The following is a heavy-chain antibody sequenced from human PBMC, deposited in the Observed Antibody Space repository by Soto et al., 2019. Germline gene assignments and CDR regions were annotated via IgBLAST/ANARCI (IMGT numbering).Heavy chain of an antibody. V-gene: IGHV4-39*01. CDR3: ARGLFSSGWYSYFDP. CDR1: GDSVNSNNVY. D-gene: IGHD6-19*01. J-gene: IGHJ5*02. CDR2: VYYSGIT. Sequence: SETLSLTCTVSGDSVNSNNVYWGWVRQPPGRRLEFIGNVYYSGITYYNPSLESRVTLSVDTSKSEFSLHLTSMTAADTALYYCARGLFSSGWYSYFDPWGQGTPVTVSS.